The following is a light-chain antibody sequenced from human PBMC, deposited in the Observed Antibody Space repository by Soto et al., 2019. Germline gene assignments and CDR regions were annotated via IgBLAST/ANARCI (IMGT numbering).Light chain of an antibody. Sequence: EIVLTQSPATLSLSPGERATLACRASQSVSSYVAWYQQKPGQAPRLRIYDASNRATGIPARFSVSGSGTDFTLTISSLEPDDFAVYYCEQRSNWPLYTVGQGTKLEIK. CDR3: EQRSNWPLYT. CDR1: QSVSSY. V-gene: IGKV3-11*01. J-gene: IGKJ2*01. CDR2: DAS.